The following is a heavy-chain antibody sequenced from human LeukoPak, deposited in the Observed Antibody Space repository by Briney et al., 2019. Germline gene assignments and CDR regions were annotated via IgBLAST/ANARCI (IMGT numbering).Heavy chain of an antibody. CDR3: ARRHYDSSGYYSNWFDP. Sequence: SETLSLTCTVSGGSISSSSYYWGWIRQPPGKGLKWIGSIYYSGSTYYNPSLKSRVTISVDTSKNQFSLKLSSVTAADTAVYYCARRHYDSSGYYSNWFDPWGQGTLVTVSS. D-gene: IGHD3-22*01. CDR2: IYYSGST. V-gene: IGHV4-39*01. CDR1: GGSISSSSYY. J-gene: IGHJ5*02.